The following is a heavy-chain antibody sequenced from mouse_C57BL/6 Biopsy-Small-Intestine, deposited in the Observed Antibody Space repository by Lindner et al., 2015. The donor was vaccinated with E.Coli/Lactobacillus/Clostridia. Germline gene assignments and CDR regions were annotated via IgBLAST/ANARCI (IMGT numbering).Heavy chain of an antibody. J-gene: IGHJ2*01. V-gene: IGHV1-82*01. CDR3: ARSLLRYQSYFDY. CDR2: IYPGDGDT. CDR1: GYAFSSSW. Sequence: VQLQESGPELVKPGASVKISCKASGYAFSSSWMNWVKQRPGKGLEWIGRIYPGDGDTNYNGKFKGKATLTADKSSSTAYMELRSLTSEDSAVYYCARSLLRYQSYFDYWGQGTTLTVSS. D-gene: IGHD1-1*01.